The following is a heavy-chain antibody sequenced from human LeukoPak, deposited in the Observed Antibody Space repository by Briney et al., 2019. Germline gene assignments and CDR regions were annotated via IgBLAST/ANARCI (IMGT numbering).Heavy chain of an antibody. Sequence: SETLSLTCNVSGVSISSSSYYWGWIRQPPGKGLEWIGSIYSSGSTYYNSSLKSRVTISVDTSKNQFSLKLSSVTAADTAVYYCARLMVRGVISYYYYYMDVWGKGTTVTISS. CDR1: GVSISSSSYY. V-gene: IGHV4-39*07. CDR2: IYSSGST. CDR3: ARLMVRGVISYYYYYMDV. D-gene: IGHD3-10*01. J-gene: IGHJ6*03.